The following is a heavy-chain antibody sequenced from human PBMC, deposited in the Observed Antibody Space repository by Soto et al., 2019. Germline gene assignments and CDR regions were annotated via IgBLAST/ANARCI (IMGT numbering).Heavy chain of an antibody. Sequence: SETLSLTCAVYGGSFSGYYWSWIRQPPGKGLEWIGEINHSGSTNYNPSLKSRVTISVDTSKNQFSLKLSSVTAADTAVYYCARGRPVGATFVGSSGMDVWGQGTTVTVSS. J-gene: IGHJ6*02. V-gene: IGHV4-34*01. D-gene: IGHD1-26*01. CDR1: GGSFSGYY. CDR2: INHSGST. CDR3: ARGRPVGATFVGSSGMDV.